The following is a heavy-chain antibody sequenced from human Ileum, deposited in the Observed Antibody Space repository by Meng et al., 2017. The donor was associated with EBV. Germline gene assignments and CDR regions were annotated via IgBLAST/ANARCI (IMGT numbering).Heavy chain of an antibody. CDR3: ATGVADFEY. CDR2: MNPNRGTT. Sequence: GAWGKSLGAPVKLSCKASGNTLTSYDSNWVRQGTGQGLEWMGWMNPNRGTTGYAQKFQGRVTMTRNISKSTAYMDLSSLRSEDTAVYYCATGVADFEYWGQGTLVTVSS. V-gene: IGHV1-8*01. CDR1: GNTLTSYD. J-gene: IGHJ4*02. D-gene: IGHD6-19*01.